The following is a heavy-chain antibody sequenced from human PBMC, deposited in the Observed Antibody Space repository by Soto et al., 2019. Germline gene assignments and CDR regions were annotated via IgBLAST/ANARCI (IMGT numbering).Heavy chain of an antibody. CDR2: IDGDGSIT. CDR3: IREGHDYGSSSLFFVY. CDR1: GFTFSSYW. V-gene: IGHV3-74*01. D-gene: IGHD2-2*01. J-gene: IGHJ4*02. Sequence: EVQLVESGGGLVQPGGSLRLSCAASGFTFSSYWMHWVRQAPGKGLVWVSPIDGDGSITTYADSVKGRFTVSRDNAKNVLDLQVNSLRAEDTAGYYCIREGHDYGSSSLFFVYWGQETLVTVSS.